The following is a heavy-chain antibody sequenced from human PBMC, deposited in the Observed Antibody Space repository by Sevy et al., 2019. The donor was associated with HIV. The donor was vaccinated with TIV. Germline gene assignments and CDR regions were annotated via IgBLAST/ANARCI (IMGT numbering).Heavy chain of an antibody. CDR3: ARKRGAYCGGDCYFADAFDI. CDR2: IYYSGST. CDR1: GGSISSYY. D-gene: IGHD2-21*02. Sequence: SETLSLTCTVSGGSISSYYWSWIRQPPGKGLERIGYIYYSGSTNYNPSLKSRVTISVDTSKNQFSLKLSSVTAADTAVYYCARKRGAYCGGDCYFADAFDIWGQGTMVTVSS. V-gene: IGHV4-59*01. J-gene: IGHJ3*02.